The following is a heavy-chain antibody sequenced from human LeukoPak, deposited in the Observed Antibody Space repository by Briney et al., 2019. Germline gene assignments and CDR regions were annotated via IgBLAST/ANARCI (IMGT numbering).Heavy chain of an antibody. CDR1: GYTFTDYY. J-gene: IGHJ4*02. Sequence: GASVKVSCKASGYTFTDYYMHWVRQAPGQGLEWMGWINAYNGNTNYAQELQGRVTMTTDTSTTTAYMELRSLRSDDTAVYYCARPQEEDGYNYNWAFDYWGQGTLVTVSS. CDR3: ARPQEEDGYNYNWAFDY. CDR2: INAYNGNT. V-gene: IGHV1-18*04. D-gene: IGHD5-24*01.